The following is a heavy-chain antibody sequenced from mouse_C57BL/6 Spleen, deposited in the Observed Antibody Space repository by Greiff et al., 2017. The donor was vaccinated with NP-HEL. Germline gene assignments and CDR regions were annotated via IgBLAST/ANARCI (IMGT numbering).Heavy chain of an antibody. Sequence: EVQLVESGGGLVKPGGSLKLSCAASGFTFSSYTMSWVRQTPEKRLEWVATISGGGGNTYYPDSVQGRFTSSRDHAKNTLYLQMSSLRAEDTALYYCARPNWDDYAMDYWGQGTSVTVAS. D-gene: IGHD4-1*02. V-gene: IGHV5-9*01. CDR1: GFTFSSYT. J-gene: IGHJ4*01. CDR2: ISGGGGNT. CDR3: ARPNWDDYAMDY.